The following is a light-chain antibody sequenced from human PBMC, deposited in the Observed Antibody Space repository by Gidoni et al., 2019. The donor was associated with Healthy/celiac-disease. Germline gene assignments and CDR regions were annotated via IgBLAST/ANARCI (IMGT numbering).Light chain of an antibody. CDR2: DAS. CDR1: QDISNY. V-gene: IGKV1-33*01. Sequence: DIQRTQSPSSLSASVGDRVTITCQESQDISNYLNWYQQKPGKAPKLLIYDASNLETGVPSRFSGSGSGTDFTFTISSLQPDDFATYSCQQYDHLPLTFGGGTKVEIK. CDR3: QQYDHLPLT. J-gene: IGKJ4*01.